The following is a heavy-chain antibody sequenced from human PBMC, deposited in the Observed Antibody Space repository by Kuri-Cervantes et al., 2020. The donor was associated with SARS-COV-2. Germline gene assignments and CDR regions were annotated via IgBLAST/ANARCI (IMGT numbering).Heavy chain of an antibody. CDR2: MNPNSGNT. CDR3: ARSSSSSVYYYYYMDV. J-gene: IGHJ6*03. Sequence: ASVKVSCKASGGTFSSYAISWVRQATGQGLEWMGWMNPNSGNTGHAQKFQGRVTITRNTSISTAYMELSSLRSEDTAVYYCARSSSSSVYYYYYMDVWGKGTTVTVSS. CDR1: GGTFSSYA. V-gene: IGHV1-8*03. D-gene: IGHD6-6*01.